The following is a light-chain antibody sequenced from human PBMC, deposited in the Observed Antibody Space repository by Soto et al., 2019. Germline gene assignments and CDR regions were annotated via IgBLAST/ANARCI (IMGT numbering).Light chain of an antibody. J-gene: IGKJ2*02. CDR1: QSISSY. Sequence: DIQMTQSPSSLSASVGDRVTITCRASQSISSYLNWYQQKPGKAPKLLIYAASSLHSGVPSRFSGCVSGTEFTLTISSLQPEDFATYYCQQSYSTPRTFGQGTKLEIK. CDR3: QQSYSTPRT. V-gene: IGKV1-39*01. CDR2: AAS.